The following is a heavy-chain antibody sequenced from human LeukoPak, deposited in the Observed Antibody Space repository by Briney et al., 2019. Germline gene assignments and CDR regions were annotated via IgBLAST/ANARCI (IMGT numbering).Heavy chain of an antibody. Sequence: PGGSLRLSCAASGFTFSSYWMHWVRQAPGKGLMWVSRINPDERTTTYADSVKGRFTISRDNAKNTLYLQMNSLRVEDTAVYYCAREFHAQGYCGGGSCYSDAFDIWGQGTMVTVSS. CDR2: INPDERTT. V-gene: IGHV3-74*01. CDR1: GFTFSSYW. CDR3: AREFHAQGYCGGGSCYSDAFDI. D-gene: IGHD2-15*01. J-gene: IGHJ3*02.